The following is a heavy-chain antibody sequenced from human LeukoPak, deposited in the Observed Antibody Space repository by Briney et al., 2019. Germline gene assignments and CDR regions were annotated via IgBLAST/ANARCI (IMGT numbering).Heavy chain of an antibody. CDR3: ARDGGANWNDVYYYGMDV. J-gene: IGHJ6*02. V-gene: IGHV1-18*01. CDR2: ISAYNGNT. CDR1: GYTFTSYG. D-gene: IGHD1-20*01. Sequence: ASVKVSCKASGYTFTSYGISWVRQAPGQGLEWMGWISAYNGNTNYAQKLQGRVTMTTDKSTSTAYMELSSLRSEDTAVYYCARDGGANWNDVYYYGMDVWGQGTTVTVSS.